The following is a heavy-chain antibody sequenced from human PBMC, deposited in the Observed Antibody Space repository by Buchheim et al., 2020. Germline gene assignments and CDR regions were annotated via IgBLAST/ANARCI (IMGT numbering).Heavy chain of an antibody. CDR2: MNPTSGNT. Sequence: QVQLVQSGAEVKKPGASVKVSCKASGYTFTSYDINWVRQATGQGLEWMGWMNPTSGNTDYSQKFQGRVTITRNTSIRTAYMELSSLRSEDTAVYYCARGGLAAYDSSGYAKTWGQGTL. J-gene: IGHJ5*02. V-gene: IGHV1-8*01. D-gene: IGHD3-22*01. CDR3: ARGGLAAYDSSGYAKT. CDR1: GYTFTSYD.